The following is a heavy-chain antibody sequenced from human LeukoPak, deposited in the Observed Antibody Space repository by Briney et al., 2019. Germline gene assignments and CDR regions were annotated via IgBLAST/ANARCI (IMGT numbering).Heavy chain of an antibody. Sequence: PSETLSLTCTVSGGSISSSSYYWGWIRQPPGKGLEWIGSIYYSGSTYYNPSLKSRVTISVDTSKNQFSLKLSSVTAADTAVYYCARHIFWGPLAARPGAFNIGAQGKMAPVSS. D-gene: IGHD6-6*01. CDR2: IYYSGST. V-gene: IGHV4-39*01. J-gene: IGHJ3*02. CDR1: GGSISSSSYY. CDR3: ARHIFWGPLAARPGAFNI.